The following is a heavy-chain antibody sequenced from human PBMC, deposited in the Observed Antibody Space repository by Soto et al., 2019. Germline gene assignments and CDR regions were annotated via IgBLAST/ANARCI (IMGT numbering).Heavy chain of an antibody. Sequence: EVQLVESGGGLVQPGGPLRLSCAASGYSFSNSWMHWVRQAPGKGLVWVSRINSDGSSTSYADSVKGRFTISRDNAKNTLYPQMNSLRAEDTAVYYCASGLVEYSSSWYDYWGQGTLVTVSS. CDR3: ASGLVEYSSSWYDY. D-gene: IGHD6-13*01. J-gene: IGHJ4*02. CDR1: GYSFSNSW. CDR2: INSDGSST. V-gene: IGHV3-74*01.